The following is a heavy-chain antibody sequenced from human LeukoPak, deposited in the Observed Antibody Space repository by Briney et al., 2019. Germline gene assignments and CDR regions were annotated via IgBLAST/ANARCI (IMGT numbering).Heavy chain of an antibody. Sequence: GGSLRLSCAASGFTFDDYGMSWVRQAPGKGLEWVSGINWNGGSTGYADSVKGRFTISRGNAKNSLYLQMNSLRAEDTALYYCARVKIAYDFWSGYLPFDPWGQGTLVTVSS. V-gene: IGHV3-20*04. CDR1: GFTFDDYG. J-gene: IGHJ5*02. D-gene: IGHD3-3*01. CDR3: ARVKIAYDFWSGYLPFDP. CDR2: INWNGGST.